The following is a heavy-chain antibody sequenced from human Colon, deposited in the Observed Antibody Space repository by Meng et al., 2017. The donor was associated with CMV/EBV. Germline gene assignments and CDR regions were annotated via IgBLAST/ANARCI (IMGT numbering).Heavy chain of an antibody. CDR3: ARGDSSTTWLVFDY. CDR1: GFTFNNYA. CDR2: VLGTGPT. V-gene: IGHV3-23*01. J-gene: IGHJ4*02. D-gene: IGHD6-13*01. Sequence: GGSLRLSCSASGFTFNNYAMTWVRQAPGKGLEWVSTVLGTGPTYDADYVKGRFTSSRDDSRNTLFLQLNSLRDEETAVFYCARGDSSTTWLVFDYWGLGTLVTVSS.